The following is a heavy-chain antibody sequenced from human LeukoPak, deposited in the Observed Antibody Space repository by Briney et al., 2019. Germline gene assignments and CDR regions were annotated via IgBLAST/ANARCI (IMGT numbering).Heavy chain of an antibody. Sequence: SETLSLTCTVSGGSISSYYWSWIPQPPGKGLECIGYIYYSGSTNYNPSLKSRVTISVDTSKNQFSLKLSSVTAADTAVYYCARARGWHPSFDYWGQGTLVTVSS. V-gene: IGHV4-59*01. CDR1: GGSISSYY. CDR3: ARARGWHPSFDY. CDR2: IYYSGST. J-gene: IGHJ4*02. D-gene: IGHD6-19*01.